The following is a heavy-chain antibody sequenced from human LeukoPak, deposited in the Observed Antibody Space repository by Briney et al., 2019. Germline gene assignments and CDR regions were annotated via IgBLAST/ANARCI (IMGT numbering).Heavy chain of an antibody. D-gene: IGHD5-18*01. Sequence: GGSLRLSCAASGFTFSDYYMTWIRQTPGKGLEWVSDISSNGRGTFYADSVKGRFTVSRDNAKNSLYLQMNSLRAEDTAVYYCARDVQLWLRVFDYWGQGTLVTVSS. J-gene: IGHJ4*02. V-gene: IGHV3-11*04. CDR2: ISSNGRGT. CDR1: GFTFSDYY. CDR3: ARDVQLWLRVFDY.